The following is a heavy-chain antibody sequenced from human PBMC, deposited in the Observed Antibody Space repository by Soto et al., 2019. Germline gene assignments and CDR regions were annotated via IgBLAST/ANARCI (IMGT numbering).Heavy chain of an antibody. D-gene: IGHD2-21*01. J-gene: IGHJ4*02. CDR2: INTNNGNT. CDR3: ARDCFGVDY. CDR1: GYTFTSYG. Sequence: QVQLVQSGAEVKKPGASVKVSCKASGYTFTSYGISWVRQAPGQGLEWMGWINTNNGNTNYAQKHQGTLTMTTDTSTSTAYMELRSMGADDTAVYYCARDCFGVDYWGQGTLIIVSS. V-gene: IGHV1-18*01.